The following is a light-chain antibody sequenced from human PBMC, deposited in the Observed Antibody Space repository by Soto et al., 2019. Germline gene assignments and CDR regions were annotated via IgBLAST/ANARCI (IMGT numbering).Light chain of an antibody. J-gene: IGLJ1*01. CDR1: KLGDKY. Sequence: SYELTQPPSVSVSPGQTASITCSGDKLGDKYACWYQQKPGQSPVLVIYQDSKRPSGIPERFSGSNSGNTATLTISETQAMDEADYYCQAWDSSTATVLGTGTKLTVL. CDR2: QDS. V-gene: IGLV3-1*01. CDR3: QAWDSSTATV.